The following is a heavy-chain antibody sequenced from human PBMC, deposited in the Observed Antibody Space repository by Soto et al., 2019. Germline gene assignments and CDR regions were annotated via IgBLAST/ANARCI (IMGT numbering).Heavy chain of an antibody. J-gene: IGHJ4*02. Sequence: GPTLVNPTQTLTLTCTFSGFSLSTSGVGVGWIRQPPGKALEWLALIYWNDDKRYSPSLKSRLTITKDTSKNQVVLTMTNMDPVDTATYYCAHRRLHCGRDCYPLFDYWGQGTLVTVSS. D-gene: IGHD2-21*02. CDR2: IYWNDDK. CDR3: AHRRLHCGRDCYPLFDY. CDR1: GFSLSTSGVG. V-gene: IGHV2-5*01.